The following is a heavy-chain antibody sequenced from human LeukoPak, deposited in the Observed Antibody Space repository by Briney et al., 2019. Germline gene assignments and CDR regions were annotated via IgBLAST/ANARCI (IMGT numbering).Heavy chain of an antibody. D-gene: IGHD1-26*01. J-gene: IGHJ4*02. CDR1: GFTVTTLA. Sequence: GGCLRLSCAASGFTVTTLAMTWVRQAPGKGLEWVSVIGESDGRTYYADSVKGRFTISRDESKNTLYLQMNSLRAEDTAVYYCAKGPTDSCWEKLHDWGQGTLVTVSS. CDR2: IGESDGRT. V-gene: IGHV3-23*01. CDR3: AKGPTDSCWEKLHD.